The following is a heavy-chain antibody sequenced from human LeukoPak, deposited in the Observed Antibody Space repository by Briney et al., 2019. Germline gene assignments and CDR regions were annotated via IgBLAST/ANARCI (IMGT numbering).Heavy chain of an antibody. D-gene: IGHD3-22*01. CDR2: INTDGTST. Sequence: GGSLRLSCAASGFTFSSYWMHWVRHVPGKGLVWVSRINTDGTSTNYADSVKGRFTISRDNAKSTLYLQIYSLTADDTAVYYCARAADSSGYLDYWGQGTLVTVSS. V-gene: IGHV3-74*01. CDR1: GFTFSSYW. J-gene: IGHJ4*02. CDR3: ARAADSSGYLDY.